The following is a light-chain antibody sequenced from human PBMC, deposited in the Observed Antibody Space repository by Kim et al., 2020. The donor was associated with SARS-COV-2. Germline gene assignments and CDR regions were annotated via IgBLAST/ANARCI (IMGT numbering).Light chain of an antibody. CDR2: DAS. Sequence: AAVVDKGTIPSRGSHSSSSYLNWYQQKPGRAPQHLIYDASSLQNGVPPRISGSGSAADFTLTISSLQPDDFATYYCRQRYSSPITFGQGTQLEIK. CDR3: RQRYSSPIT. V-gene: IGKV1-39*01. CDR1: HSSSSY. J-gene: IGKJ5*01.